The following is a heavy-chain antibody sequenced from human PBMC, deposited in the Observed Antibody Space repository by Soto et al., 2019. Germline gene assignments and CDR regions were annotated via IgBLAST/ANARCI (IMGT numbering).Heavy chain of an antibody. Sequence: ASVKVSCKAPGYTFTSYYMHWVRQAPGQGLEWMGIINPSGGSTSYAQKFQGRVTMTRDTSTSTVYMELSSLRSEDTAVYYCATADPKAYCGGDCYSAPYYYYYGMGVWGQGTTVTVSS. CDR3: ATADPKAYCGGDCYSAPYYYYYGMGV. D-gene: IGHD2-21*02. CDR2: INPSGGST. J-gene: IGHJ6*02. V-gene: IGHV1-46*03. CDR1: GYTFTSYY.